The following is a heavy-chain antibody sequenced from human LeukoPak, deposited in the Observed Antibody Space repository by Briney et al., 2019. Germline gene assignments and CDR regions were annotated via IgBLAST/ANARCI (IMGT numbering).Heavy chain of an antibody. Sequence: VDSVKVSCKASGYTFTSYAMHWVRQAPGQRLEWMGWINAGNGNTKYSQKFQGRVTITRDTSASTAYMELSSLRSEDTAVYYCAIPPWWGQWLPLSYWGQGTLVTVSS. CDR2: INAGNGNT. CDR1: GYTFTSYA. V-gene: IGHV1-3*01. D-gene: IGHD6-19*01. CDR3: AIPPWWGQWLPLSY. J-gene: IGHJ4*02.